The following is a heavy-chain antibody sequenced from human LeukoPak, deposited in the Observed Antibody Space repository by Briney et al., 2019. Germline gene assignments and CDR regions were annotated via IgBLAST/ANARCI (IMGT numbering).Heavy chain of an antibody. V-gene: IGHV4-59*01. CDR1: GGSISSYY. CDR2: IYYSGTT. Sequence: PSETLSLTCTVSGGSISSYYWSWIRQPPGKGLEWRGYIYYSGTTNYNPSLKSRATISVDTSKNQFSLKLSSVTAADTAVYYCARDGDSSSWADWFDPWGQGTLVTVSS. D-gene: IGHD6-13*01. J-gene: IGHJ5*02. CDR3: ARDGDSSSWADWFDP.